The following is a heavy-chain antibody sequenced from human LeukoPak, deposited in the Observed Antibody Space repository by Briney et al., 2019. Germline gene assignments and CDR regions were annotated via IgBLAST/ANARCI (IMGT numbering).Heavy chain of an antibody. V-gene: IGHV1-24*01. J-gene: IGHJ4*02. CDR1: GYTLTELS. CDR2: FDPEDGET. Sequence: GASVKVSCKVSGYTLTELSMHWVRQAPGKGLEWMGGFDPEDGETIYALKFQGRVTMTEDTFTDTAYMELSSLRSEDTAVYYCATAAWGSYFDYWGQGTLVTVSS. CDR3: ATAAWGSYFDY. D-gene: IGHD3-16*01.